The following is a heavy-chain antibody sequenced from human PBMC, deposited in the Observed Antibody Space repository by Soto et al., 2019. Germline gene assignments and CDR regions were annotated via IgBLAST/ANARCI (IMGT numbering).Heavy chain of an antibody. D-gene: IGHD3-9*01. CDR2: IKQDGSEK. J-gene: IGHJ6*03. CDR3: ARVGYYDIEPRPYYYYYMDV. V-gene: IGHV3-7*01. CDR1: GFTFSSYW. Sequence: TGGSLRLSCAASGFTFSSYWMSWVRQAPGKGLEWVANIKQDGSEKYYVDSVKGRFTISRDNAKNSLYLQMNSLRAEDTAVYYCARVGYYDIEPRPYYYYYMDVWGKGTTVTVSS.